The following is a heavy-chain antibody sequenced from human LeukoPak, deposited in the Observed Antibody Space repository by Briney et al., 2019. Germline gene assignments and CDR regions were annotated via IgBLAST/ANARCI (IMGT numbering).Heavy chain of an antibody. CDR2: INPLNGGA. J-gene: IGHJ1*01. V-gene: IGHV1-2*02. CDR1: GYTFTNYY. CDR3: ARDQNFHDSGGYYGVDW. Sequence: GASVKVSCKASGYTFTNYYVHWVRQAPGQGLEWVGCINPLNGGAHYAQKFQDRVTMTRDTSISTAYMEVSGLTSDDTAVYYCARDQNFHDSGGYYGVDWWGQGTLVTVSS. D-gene: IGHD3-3*01.